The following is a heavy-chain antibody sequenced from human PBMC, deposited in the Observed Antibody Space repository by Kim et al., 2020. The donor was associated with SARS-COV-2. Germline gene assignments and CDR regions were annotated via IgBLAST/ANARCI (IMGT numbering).Heavy chain of an antibody. J-gene: IGHJ2*01. D-gene: IGHD6-13*01. CDR1: GGSISSSSYY. V-gene: IGHV4-39*01. Sequence: SETLSLTCTVSGGSISSSSYYWGWIRQPPGKGLEWIGSIYYSGSTYYNPSLKSRVTISVDTSKNQFSLKLSSVTAADTAVYYCATGYSSSYWYFDLWGRGTLVTVSS. CDR3: ATGYSSSYWYFDL. CDR2: IYYSGST.